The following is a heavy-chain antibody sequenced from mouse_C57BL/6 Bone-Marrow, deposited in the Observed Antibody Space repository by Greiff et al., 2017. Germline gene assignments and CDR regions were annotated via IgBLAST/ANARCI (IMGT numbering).Heavy chain of an antibody. CDR2: IYPGDGDT. V-gene: IGHV1-80*01. J-gene: IGHJ4*01. Sequence: LVESGAELVKPGASVKISCKASGYAFSSYWMNWVKQRPGKGLEWIGQIYPGDGDTNYNGKFKGKATLTVDKPSSTAYMQLSSLTSEDSAVYYCARWGFYYYAMDYWGQGTSVTVSS. CDR3: ARWGFYYYAMDY. CDR1: GYAFSSYW.